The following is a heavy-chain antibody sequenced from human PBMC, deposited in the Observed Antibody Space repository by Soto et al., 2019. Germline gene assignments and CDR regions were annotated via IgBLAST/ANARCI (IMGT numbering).Heavy chain of an antibody. CDR2: INHSGST. V-gene: IGHV4-34*01. CDR3: ARGHGRITIFGVVILDWFDP. CDR1: GGSFSGYY. J-gene: IGHJ5*02. Sequence: SETLSLTCAVYGGSFSGYYWSWIRQPPGKGLEWIGEINHSGSTNYNPSLKSRVTISVDTSKNQFSLKLSSVTAADTAVYYCARGHGRITIFGVVILDWFDPWGQGTLVTVSS. D-gene: IGHD3-3*01.